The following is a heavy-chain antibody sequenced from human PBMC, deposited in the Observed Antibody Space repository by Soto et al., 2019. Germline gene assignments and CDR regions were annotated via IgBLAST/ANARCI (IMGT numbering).Heavy chain of an antibody. CDR3: ARDSSGWSYYFDY. Sequence: PGGSLRLACAASGFTVSSNYMSWVRQAPGKGLEWVSVIYSGGSTYYADSVKGRFTISIDNSKNTLYLQMNSLRAEDTAVYYCARDSSGWSYYFDYWGQGTLVTVSS. V-gene: IGHV3-53*01. J-gene: IGHJ4*02. CDR2: IYSGGST. CDR1: GFTVSSNY. D-gene: IGHD6-19*01.